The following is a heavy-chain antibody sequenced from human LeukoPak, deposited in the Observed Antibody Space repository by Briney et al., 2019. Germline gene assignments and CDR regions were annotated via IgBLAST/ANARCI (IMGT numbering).Heavy chain of an antibody. Sequence: GGSLRLACATSGFNFRSYWMSWVRQAPGKGLEWVASINQDGSEKHFVDSVKGRFTISRDNAKNSLFLQMNSLRAEDTAVYYCASVACSAVTCFGFLFFDYWGQGTLVTVSS. CDR1: GFNFRSYW. J-gene: IGHJ4*02. CDR2: INQDGSEK. CDR3: ASVACSAVTCFGFLFFDY. V-gene: IGHV3-7*01. D-gene: IGHD2-15*01.